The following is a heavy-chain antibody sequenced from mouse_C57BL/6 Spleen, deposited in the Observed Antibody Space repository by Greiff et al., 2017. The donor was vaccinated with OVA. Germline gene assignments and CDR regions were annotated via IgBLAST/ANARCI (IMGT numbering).Heavy chain of an antibody. CDR1: GYTFTSYW. Sequence: VQLQQSGAELVKPGASVKMSCKASGYTFTSYWITWVKQRPGQGLEWIGDIYPGSGSTNYNEKFKSKATLTVDTSSSTAYMQLSSLTSEDSAVYYCARSGDYGIYAMDYWGQGTSVTVSS. CDR3: ARSGDYGIYAMDY. CDR2: IYPGSGST. D-gene: IGHD1-1*01. J-gene: IGHJ4*01. V-gene: IGHV1-55*01.